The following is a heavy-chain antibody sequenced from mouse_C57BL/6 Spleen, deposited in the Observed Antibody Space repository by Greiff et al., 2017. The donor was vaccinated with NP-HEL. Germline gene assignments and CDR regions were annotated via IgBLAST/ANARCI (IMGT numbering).Heavy chain of an antibody. D-gene: IGHD1-1*01. CDR1: GYAFSSYW. CDR2: IYPGDGDT. V-gene: IGHV1-80*01. Sequence: VQLQQSGAELVKPGASVKISCKASGYAFSSYWMNWVKQRPGKGLEWIGQIYPGDGDTNYNGKFKGKATLTADKSSSTAYMQLSSLTSEDSAVYFCARSTTGLDAMDYWGQRTSVTVSS. J-gene: IGHJ4*01. CDR3: ARSTTGLDAMDY.